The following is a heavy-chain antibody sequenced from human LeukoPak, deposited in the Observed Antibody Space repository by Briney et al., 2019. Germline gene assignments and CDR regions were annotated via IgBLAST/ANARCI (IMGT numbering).Heavy chain of an antibody. V-gene: IGHV4-59*01. CDR1: GGSISSYY. CDR3: ARGSPYGDYRYFDY. J-gene: IGHJ4*02. Sequence: KPSETLSLTCTVSGGSISSYYWSWIRQPPGKGLEWIGYIYYSGSTNYNPSLKSRVTISVDTSKNQFSLKLSSVTAADTAVYYCARGSPYGDYRYFDYWGQGTLVTVSS. D-gene: IGHD4-17*01. CDR2: IYYSGST.